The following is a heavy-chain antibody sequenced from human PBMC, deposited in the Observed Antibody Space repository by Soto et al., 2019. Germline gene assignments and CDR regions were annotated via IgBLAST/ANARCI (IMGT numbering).Heavy chain of an antibody. D-gene: IGHD3-22*01. J-gene: IGHJ5*02. CDR1: GFTFSSYA. CDR3: AKDPHSYYYDSSGYYRYNWFDP. Sequence: GGSLRLSCAASGFTFSSYAMSWVRQAPGKGLEWVSAISGSGGSTYYADSVKGRFTISRDNSKNTLYLQMNSLRAEDTAVYYCAKDPHSYYYDSSGYYRYNWFDPWGQGTLVTAPQ. V-gene: IGHV3-23*01. CDR2: ISGSGGST.